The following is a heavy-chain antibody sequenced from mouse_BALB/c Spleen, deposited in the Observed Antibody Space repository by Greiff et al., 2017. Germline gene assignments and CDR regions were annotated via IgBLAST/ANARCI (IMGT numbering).Heavy chain of an antibody. Sequence: VKLQESGAELAKPGASVKMSCKASGYTFTSYWMHWVKQRPGQGLEWIGYINPSTGYTEYNQKFKDKATLTADKSSSTAYMQLSSLTSEDSAVYYCASNWDEGYWGQGTTLTVSS. CDR2: INPSTGYT. V-gene: IGHV1-7*01. CDR3: ASNWDEGY. D-gene: IGHD4-1*02. J-gene: IGHJ2*01. CDR1: GYTFTSYW.